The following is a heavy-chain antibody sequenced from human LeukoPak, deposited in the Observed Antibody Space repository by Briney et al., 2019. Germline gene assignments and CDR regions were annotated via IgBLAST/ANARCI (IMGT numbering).Heavy chain of an antibody. CDR2: IYHSGST. D-gene: IGHD2-8*02. CDR3: AREYWSVIDY. J-gene: IGHJ4*02. Sequence: SETLSLTCTVSGYSISSGYYWGWIRQPPGKGLEWIGSIYHSGSTYYNPSLKSRVTISVDPSKNQFALKLSSVTAADTAVYYCAREYWSVIDYWGQGTLVTVSS. CDR1: GYSISSGYY. V-gene: IGHV4-38-2*02.